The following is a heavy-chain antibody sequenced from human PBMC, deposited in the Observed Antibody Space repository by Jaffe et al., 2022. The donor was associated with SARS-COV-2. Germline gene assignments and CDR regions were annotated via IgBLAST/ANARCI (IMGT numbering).Heavy chain of an antibody. CDR3: ARGYSSGWYYPGLLGHQPNWFDP. CDR2: IYYSGST. Sequence: QVQLQESGPGLVKPSETLSLTCTVSGGSISSYYWSWIRQPPGKGLEWIGYIYYSGSTNYNPSLKSRVTISVDTSKNQFSLKLSSVTAADTAVYYCARGYSSGWYYPGLLGHQPNWFDPWGQGTLVTVSS. CDR1: GGSISSYY. V-gene: IGHV4-59*01. D-gene: IGHD6-19*01. J-gene: IGHJ5*02.